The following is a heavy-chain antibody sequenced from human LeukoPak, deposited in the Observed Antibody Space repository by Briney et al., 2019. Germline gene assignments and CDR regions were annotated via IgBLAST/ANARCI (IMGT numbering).Heavy chain of an antibody. CDR2: IRREGNDYAT. Sequence: GGSLRLSCAASGFTFSGSAMHWVRQASGKGLEWVGRIRREGNDYATAYAASVKGRFTTSRDDSENTAYLQMDSLKTEDTAMYFCTRLGGSPPYFDYWGQGTLVTVSS. J-gene: IGHJ4*02. CDR1: GFTFSGSA. D-gene: IGHD3-16*01. V-gene: IGHV3-73*01. CDR3: TRLGGSPPYFDY.